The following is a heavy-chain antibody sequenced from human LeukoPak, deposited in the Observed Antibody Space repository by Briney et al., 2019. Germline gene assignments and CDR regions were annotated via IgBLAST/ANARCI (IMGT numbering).Heavy chain of an antibody. CDR3: ARDLGDCSGGSCYRSPGGYFDY. D-gene: IGHD2-15*01. V-gene: IGHV3-33*01. Sequence: GGSLRLSCAASGFTFSSYVMHWVRQAPGKGLEWVAVIWYDGSNKYYADSVRGRFTISRDNSKNTLYLQMNSLRAEDTAVYYCARDLGDCSGGSCYRSPGGYFDYWGQGTLVTVSS. CDR1: GFTFSSYV. J-gene: IGHJ4*02. CDR2: IWYDGSNK.